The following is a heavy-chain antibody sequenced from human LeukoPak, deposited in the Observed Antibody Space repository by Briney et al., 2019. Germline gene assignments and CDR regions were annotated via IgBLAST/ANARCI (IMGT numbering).Heavy chain of an antibody. CDR1: GFTFRSYG. Sequence: GRSLRLSCAASGFTFRSYGMHWVRQAPGEGLQWVAVIWYDGSNKYYADSVKGRFTISRDNSKNTLSLQMNSLRAEDTAVYYCARELPPLEKYYFDYWGQGTLVTVSS. D-gene: IGHD3-3*01. CDR3: ARELPPLEKYYFDY. J-gene: IGHJ4*02. V-gene: IGHV3-33*01. CDR2: IWYDGSNK.